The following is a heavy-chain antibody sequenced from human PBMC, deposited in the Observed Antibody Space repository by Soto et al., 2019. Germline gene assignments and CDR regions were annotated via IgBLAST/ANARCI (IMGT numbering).Heavy chain of an antibody. Sequence: EVQLVESGGGLVQPGGSLRLSCAASGFTFSDHYMDWVRQAPGKGLEWVGRSRNKAKSYTTEYAASVKGRFTISRDDSKNSLYRQMNSLKTEETAVYYCTRGGSSTYGMDVWGQGTTVTVSS. J-gene: IGHJ6*02. V-gene: IGHV3-72*01. CDR2: SRNKAKSYTT. D-gene: IGHD2-2*01. CDR1: GFTFSDHY. CDR3: TRGGSSTYGMDV.